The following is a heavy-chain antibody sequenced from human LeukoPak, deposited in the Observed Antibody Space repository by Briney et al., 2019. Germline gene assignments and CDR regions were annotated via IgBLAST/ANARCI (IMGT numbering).Heavy chain of an antibody. CDR3: AKGSYCSSTSCYGYYFDY. J-gene: IGHJ4*02. Sequence: PGGSLRLSCAASGFTFEDYAMHWVRQAPGKGLEWVSLISGNGGSTYYADSVKGRFTISKDNSKNSLYLQMNSLRTEDTALYCCAKGSYCSSTSCYGYYFDYWGQGTLVTVSS. CDR2: ISGNGGST. D-gene: IGHD2-2*01. CDR1: GFTFEDYA. V-gene: IGHV3-43*02.